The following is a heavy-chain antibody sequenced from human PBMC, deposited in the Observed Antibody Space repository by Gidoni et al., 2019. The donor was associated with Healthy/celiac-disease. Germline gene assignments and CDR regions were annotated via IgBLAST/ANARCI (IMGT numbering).Heavy chain of an antibody. CDR2: ISYDGSNK. Sequence: QVQLVESGGGVVQPGRSLRRSCAAPGFTFSSYGMHWVRQAPGKGLEWVAVISYDGSNKYYADSVKGRFTISRDNSKNTLYLQMNSLRAEDTAVYYCAKDDQSIAARPLDYWGQGTLVTVSS. CDR1: GFTFSSYG. D-gene: IGHD6-6*01. J-gene: IGHJ4*02. CDR3: AKDDQSIAARPLDY. V-gene: IGHV3-30*18.